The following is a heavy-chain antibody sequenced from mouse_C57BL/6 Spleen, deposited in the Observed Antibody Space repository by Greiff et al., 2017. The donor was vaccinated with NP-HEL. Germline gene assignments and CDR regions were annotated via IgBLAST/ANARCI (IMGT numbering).Heavy chain of an antibody. Sequence: VQLQQSGPELVKPGASVKISCKASGYTFTDYYMNWVKQSHGKSLEWIGDINPNNGGTSYNQKFKDKATLTVDKSSSTAYMELRSLTSEDSAVYYCASGGSPSMDYWGQGTSVTVSS. CDR1: GYTFTDYY. J-gene: IGHJ4*01. V-gene: IGHV1-26*01. D-gene: IGHD1-1*01. CDR3: ASGGSPSMDY. CDR2: INPNNGGT.